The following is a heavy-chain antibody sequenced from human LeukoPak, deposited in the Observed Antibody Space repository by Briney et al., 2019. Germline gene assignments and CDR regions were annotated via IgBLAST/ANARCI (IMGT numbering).Heavy chain of an antibody. Sequence: GASVKVSCKASGYTFTGYYMHWVRQAPGQGLEWMGWINPNSGGTNYAQKFQGRVTMTRDTSISTAYMELSSLRSEDTAVYYCARGRGYSGHDPRWFDPWGQGTLVTVSS. CDR2: INPNSGGT. J-gene: IGHJ5*02. CDR3: ARGRGYSGHDPRWFDP. D-gene: IGHD5-12*01. CDR1: GYTFTGYY. V-gene: IGHV1-2*02.